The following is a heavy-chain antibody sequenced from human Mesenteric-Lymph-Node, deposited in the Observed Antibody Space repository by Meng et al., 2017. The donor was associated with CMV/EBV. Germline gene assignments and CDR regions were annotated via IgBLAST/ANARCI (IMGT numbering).Heavy chain of an antibody. D-gene: IGHD3-22*01. CDR1: GYTFTSYG. CDR3: ARSPMGYDSSGYPFDY. J-gene: IGHJ4*02. V-gene: IGHV1-18*01. CDR2: ISAYNGNT. Sequence: ASVKVSCKASGYTFTSYGISWVRQAPGQGLEWMGWISAYNGNTNYAQKLQGRVTMTTDTSTSTAYMELRSLRSEDTAVYYCARSPMGYDSSGYPFDYWGQGTLVTVSS.